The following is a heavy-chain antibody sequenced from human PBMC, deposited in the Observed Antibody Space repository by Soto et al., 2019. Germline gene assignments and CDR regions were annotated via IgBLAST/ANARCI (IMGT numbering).Heavy chain of an antibody. V-gene: IGHV3-74*01. J-gene: IGHJ6*02. CDR3: TATPRNGMGV. CDR1: GFRVSDYW. CDR2: VSNEGSK. Sequence: EVQLVESGGGLVQPGGSLRLACAGSGFRVSDYWMHWVRQAPGKGLGWVSRVSNEGSKEYADFVKGRFTLSKDNAKNTLYLEMDSLSVEDTALYYCTATPRNGMGVWGQGTKVTVAS.